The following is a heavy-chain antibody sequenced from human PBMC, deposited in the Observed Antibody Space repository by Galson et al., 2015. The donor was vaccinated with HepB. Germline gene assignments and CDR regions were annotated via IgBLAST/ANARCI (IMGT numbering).Heavy chain of an antibody. V-gene: IGHV3-30*18. CDR3: AKDQQSYSYDYAGY. J-gene: IGHJ4*02. CDR2: ISYDGSNK. D-gene: IGHD3-16*01. Sequence: SLRLSCAASGFTFSSYGMHWVRQAPGKGLEWVAVISYDGSNKYYAGSVKGRFTISRDNSKNTLYLQMISLRAEDTAVYYCAKDQQSYSYDYAGYWGQGTLVTVSS. CDR1: GFTFSSYG.